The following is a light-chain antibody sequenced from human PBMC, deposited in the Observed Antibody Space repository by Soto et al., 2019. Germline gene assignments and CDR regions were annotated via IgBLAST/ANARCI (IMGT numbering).Light chain of an antibody. CDR2: DAS. J-gene: IGKJ5*01. CDR1: HDIRDH. CDR3: HQYDNLSQT. V-gene: IGKV1-33*01. Sequence: IHMTQSPSSLSASVGHIFTLTCQASHDIRDHLNWYQQKPGKPPKLLIYDASNLQTGVPSRFSGSGSGTDFTLTISSLQPEDIATYFCHQYDNLSQTFGPGTRLEIK.